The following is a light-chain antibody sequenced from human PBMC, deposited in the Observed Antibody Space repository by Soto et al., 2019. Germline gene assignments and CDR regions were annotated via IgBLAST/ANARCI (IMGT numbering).Light chain of an antibody. CDR1: QSVSSSY. CDR3: QQYGSSPLYS. J-gene: IGKJ2*03. CDR2: GAS. Sequence: EIVLTQSPGTLSLSPGDRVTLSCRASQSVSSSYLAWYQQKSGQAPRLLIYGASSRATGIPDRFSGSGSGTDFTLTISRLEPEDFAVYYCQQYGSSPLYSFGQGTKLEIK. V-gene: IGKV3-20*01.